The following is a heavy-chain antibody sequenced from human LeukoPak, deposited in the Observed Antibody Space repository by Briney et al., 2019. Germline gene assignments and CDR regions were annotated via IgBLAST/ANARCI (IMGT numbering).Heavy chain of an antibody. CDR3: AKTYYYGSEVPGLIDP. CDR2: ISGSGGST. Sequence: PGGSLRLSCAASGFTFSSYAMSWVRQAPGKGLEWVSAISGSGGSTYYADSVKGRFTISRDNSKNTLYLQMNSLRAEDTAVYYCAKTYYYGSEVPGLIDPWGQGTLVTVSS. CDR1: GFTFSSYA. V-gene: IGHV3-23*01. D-gene: IGHD3-10*01. J-gene: IGHJ5*02.